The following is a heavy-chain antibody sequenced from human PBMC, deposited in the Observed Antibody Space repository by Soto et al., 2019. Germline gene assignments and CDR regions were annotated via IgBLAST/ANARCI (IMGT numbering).Heavy chain of an antibody. CDR3: ARYCSGGSCRVDY. D-gene: IGHD2-15*01. CDR1: GFTVSSNY. CDR2: IYSGGST. V-gene: IGHV3-66*01. Sequence: GSLRLSCAASGFTVSSNYMSWVRQAPGKGLEWVSVIYSGGSTYYADSVKGRFTISRDNSKNTLYLQMNSLRAEDTAVYYCARYCSGGSCRVDYWGQGTLVTVSS. J-gene: IGHJ4*02.